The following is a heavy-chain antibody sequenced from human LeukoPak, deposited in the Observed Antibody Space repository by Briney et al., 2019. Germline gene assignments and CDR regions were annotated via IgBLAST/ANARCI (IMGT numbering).Heavy chain of an antibody. CDR1: GGSFSGYY. V-gene: IGHV4-34*01. Sequence: PSETLSLTCAVYGGSFSGYYWSWIRQPPGKGLEWIGEINHIGSTNYNPSLKSRVTISVDTSKNQFSLKLSSVTAADTAVYYCARDVWFGAGRTFDYWGQGTLVTVSS. D-gene: IGHD3-10*01. CDR2: INHIGST. CDR3: ARDVWFGAGRTFDY. J-gene: IGHJ4*02.